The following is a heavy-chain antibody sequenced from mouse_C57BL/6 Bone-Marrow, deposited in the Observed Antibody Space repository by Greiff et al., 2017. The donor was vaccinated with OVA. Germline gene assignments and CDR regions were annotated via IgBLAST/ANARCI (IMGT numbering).Heavy chain of an antibody. CDR2: IYPRDGST. D-gene: IGHD1-1*01. Sequence: QVQLQQSDAELVKPGASVKISCKVSGYTFTDHTIHWMKQRPEQGLEWIGYIYPRDGSTKYNEKFKGKATLTADKSSSTAYMQLNSLTSEGSADDVCARRGVVAGDWYFDVWGTGTTVTVSS. J-gene: IGHJ1*03. CDR1: GYTFTDHT. V-gene: IGHV1-78*01. CDR3: ARRGVVAGDWYFDV.